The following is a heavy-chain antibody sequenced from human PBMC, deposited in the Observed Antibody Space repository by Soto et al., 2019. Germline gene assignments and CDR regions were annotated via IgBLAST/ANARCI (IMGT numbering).Heavy chain of an antibody. Sequence: SETLSLTCTVSGGSISSSSYYWGWIRQPPGKGLEWIGSIYYSGSTYYNPSLKSRVTISVDTSKTQFSLKLSSVTAADTAVYYCARAPIAAAGLYYFDYWGQGTLVTVSS. CDR1: GGSISSSSYY. CDR3: ARAPIAAAGLYYFDY. V-gene: IGHV4-39*01. J-gene: IGHJ4*02. D-gene: IGHD6-13*01. CDR2: IYYSGST.